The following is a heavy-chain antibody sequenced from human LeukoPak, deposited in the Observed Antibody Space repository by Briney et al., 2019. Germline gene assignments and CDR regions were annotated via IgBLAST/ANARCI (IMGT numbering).Heavy chain of an antibody. CDR3: AKDDLGSGGGFDY. V-gene: IGHV3-43D*03. CDR1: GFTFDDYA. J-gene: IGHJ4*02. Sequence: GGSLRLSCAASGFTFDDYAMHWVRQAPGKGLEWVSLIGWNGDTTYYADSVKGRFTISRDNSKNSLYLQMNTLRVEDTAFYYCAKDDLGSGGGFDYWGQGTLVTVSS. D-gene: IGHD2-15*01. CDR2: IGWNGDTT.